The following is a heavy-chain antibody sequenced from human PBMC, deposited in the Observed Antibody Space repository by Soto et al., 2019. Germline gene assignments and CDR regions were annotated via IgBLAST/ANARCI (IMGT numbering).Heavy chain of an antibody. D-gene: IGHD4-17*01. CDR2: ISYSGSDI. V-gene: IGHV3-11*01. CDR3: AKDAPLGEVTTFFTSYYYGMDV. Sequence: GGALRLSCAASGFSFSDYYMTWIRQAPGKGLEWVSYISYSGSDIYYADSVNGRFTISRDNVKNSLYLQMNSLRAEDTAVYYCAKDAPLGEVTTFFTSYYYGMDVWGQGTTVTVSS. CDR1: GFSFSDYY. J-gene: IGHJ6*02.